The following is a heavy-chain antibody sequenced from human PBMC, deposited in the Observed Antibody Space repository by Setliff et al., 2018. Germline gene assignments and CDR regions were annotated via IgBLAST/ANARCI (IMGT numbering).Heavy chain of an antibody. CDR2: ISGSGGTT. D-gene: IGHD3-9*01. Sequence: PGGSLRLSCAASGFTFSSYAMSWVRQAPGKGLEWVSAISGSGGTTYYADSVKGRFTISRDNSKNTLYLQMNSLRAEDTAVYYCAREFPDYDILTGYYLGVFAFDIWGQGTMVTVSS. CDR1: GFTFSSYA. CDR3: AREFPDYDILTGYYLGVFAFDI. V-gene: IGHV3-23*01. J-gene: IGHJ3*02.